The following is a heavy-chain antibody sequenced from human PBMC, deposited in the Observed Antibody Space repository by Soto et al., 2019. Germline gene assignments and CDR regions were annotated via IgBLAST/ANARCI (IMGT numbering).Heavy chain of an antibody. CDR1: GGTFSSYA. D-gene: IGHD3-22*01. CDR2: IIPIFGTA. CDR3: ARHRHWGYYYASRGSPQGHDFDI. V-gene: IGHV1-69*06. Sequence: ASVKVSCKASGGTFSSYAISWVRQAPGQGLEWMGGIIPIFGTANYAQKFQGRVTITADKSTSTAYMELSSLRSEDTAVYYCARHRHWGYYYASRGSPQGHDFDIWGQGTMVTVSS. J-gene: IGHJ3*02.